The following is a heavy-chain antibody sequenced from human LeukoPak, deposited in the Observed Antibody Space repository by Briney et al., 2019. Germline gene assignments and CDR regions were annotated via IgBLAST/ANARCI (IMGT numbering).Heavy chain of an antibody. J-gene: IGHJ4*02. Sequence: SETLSLTCAVYGGSFRGYYWSWIRQPPGKGLEWIGEINHSGSTNYNPSLKSRVTISVDTSKNQFSLKLSSVTAADTAVYYCARASTRVAARLGDYWGQGTLVTVSS. D-gene: IGHD6-6*01. CDR3: ARASTRVAARLGDY. CDR1: GGSFRGYY. V-gene: IGHV4-34*01. CDR2: INHSGST.